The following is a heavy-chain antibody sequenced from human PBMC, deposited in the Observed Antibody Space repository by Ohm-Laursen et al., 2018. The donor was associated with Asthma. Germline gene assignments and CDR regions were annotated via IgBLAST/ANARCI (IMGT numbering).Heavy chain of an antibody. CDR1: GFTFSSYA. D-gene: IGHD1-26*01. Sequence: SLRLSCAATGFTFSSYAMHWVRQAPGKGLEWVAVISYDGSNKYYADSVRGRFTISRDNAKNTLYLQMNSLRGEDTAVYYCVRAHSGSYSYAFDIWGQGTVVTVSS. CDR3: VRAHSGSYSYAFDI. J-gene: IGHJ3*02. V-gene: IGHV3-30-3*01. CDR2: ISYDGSNK.